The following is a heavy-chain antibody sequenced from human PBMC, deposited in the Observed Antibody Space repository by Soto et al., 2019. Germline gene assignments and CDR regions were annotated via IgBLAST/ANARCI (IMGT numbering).Heavy chain of an antibody. D-gene: IGHD5-18*01. V-gene: IGHV3-23*01. CDR2: FRGDGINT. J-gene: IGHJ6*02. Sequence: PGGSLRLSCAASGFTMTTAMTWVRQAPGKGLEWVSSFRGDGINTYYADSVKGRFTFSRDNSKSTLYLQMNSLRAEDTAVYYCAKWARGYSYGLLRSSSPTPYYYYGMDVWGQGTTVTVSS. CDR3: AKWARGYSYGLLRSSSPTPYYYYGMDV. CDR1: GFTMTTA.